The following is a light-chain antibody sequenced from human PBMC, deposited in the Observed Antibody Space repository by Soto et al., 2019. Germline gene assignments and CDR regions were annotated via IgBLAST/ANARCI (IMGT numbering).Light chain of an antibody. V-gene: IGKV1D-12*01. CDR3: QQANSFPLT. J-gene: IGKJ4*01. CDR2: AAS. Sequence: DIQMTQSPSSVSASVGDRVTITCRASQDISSWLAWYQQKPGKAPKLLIYAASSLQSEVPSRFSGSGSGTDFSLTISSLQSEDFATYYCQQANSFPLTFGGGTKVEIK. CDR1: QDISSW.